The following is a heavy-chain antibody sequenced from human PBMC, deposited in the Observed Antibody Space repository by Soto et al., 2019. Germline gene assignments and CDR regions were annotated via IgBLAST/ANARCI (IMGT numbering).Heavy chain of an antibody. D-gene: IGHD3-10*01. J-gene: IGHJ3*02. CDR1: GFTFSSYA. CDR2: ISYDGSNK. CDR3: GRKREWFGEKDAFDI. V-gene: IGHV3-30-3*01. Sequence: QVQLVESGGGVVQPGRSLRLSCAASGFTFSSYAMHWVRQAPGKGLEWVAVISYDGSNKYYADSVKGRFTISRDNSKNTLYRQMNSLRAEDTAVYYCGRKREWFGEKDAFDIWGQGTMVTVSS.